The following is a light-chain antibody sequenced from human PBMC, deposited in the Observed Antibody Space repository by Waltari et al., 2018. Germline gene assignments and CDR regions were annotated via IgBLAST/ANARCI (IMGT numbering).Light chain of an antibody. CDR3: QQYYSYLRT. CDR1: QGISSY. Sequence: AIRMTQSPSSLSASTGDRVTITCRAGQGISSYLAWYQQKPGKAPKLLIYAASTLQSGVPSRCSGSGSGTDFTLTISCLQSEDFATYYCQQYYSYLRTFGQGTKVEIK. J-gene: IGKJ1*01. V-gene: IGKV1-8*01. CDR2: AAS.